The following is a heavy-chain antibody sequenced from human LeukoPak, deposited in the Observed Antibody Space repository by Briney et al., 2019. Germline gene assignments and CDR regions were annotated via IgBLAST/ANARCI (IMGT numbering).Heavy chain of an antibody. CDR1: GYTFTGYY. CDR2: INPNSGGT. CDR3: ASPRYFDWLLLREDAFDI. V-gene: IGHV1-2*02. J-gene: IGHJ3*02. D-gene: IGHD3-9*01. Sequence: ASVKVSCKASGYTFTGYYMHWVRQAPGQGLEWMGWINPNSGGTNYAQKFQGRVTMTRDTSISTAYMELSRLRSDDTAVYYCASPRYFDWLLLREDAFDIWGQGTMVTVSS.